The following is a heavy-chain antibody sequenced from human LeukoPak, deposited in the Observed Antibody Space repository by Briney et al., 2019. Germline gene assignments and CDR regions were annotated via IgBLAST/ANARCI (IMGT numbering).Heavy chain of an antibody. CDR2: ISTYNGNT. D-gene: IGHD3-22*01. Sequence: GASVKVSCKASGYTFTTYDISWVRQAPGQGLEWMGWISTYNGNTNYAQKFQGRVTMTTDTSTNTAYMELRSLRSDDTAVYYCARDLDYYDSSGSGWFDPWGQGTLVTVSS. CDR1: GYTFTTYD. J-gene: IGHJ5*02. CDR3: ARDLDYYDSSGSGWFDP. V-gene: IGHV1-18*01.